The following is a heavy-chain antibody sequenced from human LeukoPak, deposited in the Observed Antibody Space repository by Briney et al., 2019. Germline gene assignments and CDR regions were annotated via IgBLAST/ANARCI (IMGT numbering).Heavy chain of an antibody. Sequence: SVKVSCKASGGTFSSYAISWVRQATGQGLEWMGGIIPIFGTANYAQKFQGRVTITTDESTSTAYMELSSLRSEDTAVYYCAGGGGYYYDSSGYFQWGQGTLVTVSS. V-gene: IGHV1-69*05. CDR3: AGGGGYYYDSSGYFQ. J-gene: IGHJ4*02. D-gene: IGHD3-22*01. CDR1: GGTFSSYA. CDR2: IIPIFGTA.